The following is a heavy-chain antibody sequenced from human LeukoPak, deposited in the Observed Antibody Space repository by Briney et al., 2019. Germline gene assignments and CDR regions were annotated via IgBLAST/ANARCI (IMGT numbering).Heavy chain of an antibody. V-gene: IGHV3-48*02. J-gene: IGHJ4*02. CDR2: ITASGTAM. CDR1: GFTSSSYS. D-gene: IGHD1-26*01. CDR3: ASSGSYRFDY. Sequence: GGSLRLSCATSGFTSSSYSMNWVRQAPGKGLEWVSHITASGTAMFYADFVKGRFTISRDNAKNSLYLQMNSLRDEDTAVYYCASSGSYRFDYWGQGTLVTVSS.